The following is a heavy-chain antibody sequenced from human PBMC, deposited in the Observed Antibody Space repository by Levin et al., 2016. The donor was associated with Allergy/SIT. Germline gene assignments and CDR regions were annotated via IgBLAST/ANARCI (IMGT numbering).Heavy chain of an antibody. Sequence: WIRQPPGKGLEWVAVISYDGNNKNYADSVRGRFTISRDNSKNTLYLQINSLRPDDTAVYYCAKDLYSSSSGVEYWGQGTLVTVSS. CDR2: ISYDGNNK. V-gene: IGHV3-30*18. D-gene: IGHD6-6*01. CDR3: AKDLYSSSSGVEY. J-gene: IGHJ4*02.